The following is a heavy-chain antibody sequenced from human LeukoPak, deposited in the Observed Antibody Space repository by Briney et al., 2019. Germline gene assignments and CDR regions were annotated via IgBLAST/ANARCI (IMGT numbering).Heavy chain of an antibody. CDR3: AGDYYGSGSYFDY. J-gene: IGHJ4*02. CDR1: GGSISSGGYY. Sequence: TLSLTCTVSGGSISSGGYYWSWIRQHPGKGLEWIGYIYYSGSTYYNPSLKSRVTISVDTSKNQFSLKLSSVTAADTAVYYCAGDYYGSGSYFDYWGQGTLVTVSS. CDR2: IYYSGST. D-gene: IGHD3-10*01. V-gene: IGHV4-31*03.